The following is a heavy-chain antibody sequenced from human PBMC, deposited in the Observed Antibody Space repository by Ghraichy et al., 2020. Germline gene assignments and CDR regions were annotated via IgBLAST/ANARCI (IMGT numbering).Heavy chain of an antibody. J-gene: IGHJ3*02. V-gene: IGHV3-7*01. CDR2: TRQDGSES. D-gene: IGHD3-22*01. CDR3: ARGDYYDSSGHYIEAFDI. Sequence: GGSLRLSCAASGFCFSRYWMSWVRQAPGKGLEWVANTRQDGSESYYVDSVKGRFTISRDNAKNSLYLQMNRLRAEDTAVYYCARGDYYDSSGHYIEAFDIWGPGTMVTVSS. CDR1: GFCFSRYW.